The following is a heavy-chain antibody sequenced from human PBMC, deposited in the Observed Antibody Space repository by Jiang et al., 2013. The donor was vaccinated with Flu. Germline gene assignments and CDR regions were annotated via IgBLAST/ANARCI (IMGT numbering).Heavy chain of an antibody. CDR3: AAYSYGLEVYFDY. Sequence: GAEVKKPGESLKISCETSGYSFTSYWISWVRQMPGKGLEWMGRIDPSDSYTNYSPSFQGHVTISADKSISTAYLQWSSLKASDTAMYYCAAYSYGLEVYFDYWGQGTLVTVSS. D-gene: IGHD5-18*01. CDR1: GYSFTSYW. CDR2: IDPSDSYT. V-gene: IGHV5-10-1*01. J-gene: IGHJ4*02.